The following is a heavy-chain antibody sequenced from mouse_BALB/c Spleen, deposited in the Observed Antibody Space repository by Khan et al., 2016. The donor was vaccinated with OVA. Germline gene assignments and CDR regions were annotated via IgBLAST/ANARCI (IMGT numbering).Heavy chain of an antibody. D-gene: IGHD2-14*01. CDR3: ERVGYNRTMDF. CDR1: GFTFTNYG. CDR2: INTYTGEP. J-gene: IGHJ4*01. V-gene: IGHV9-3-1*01. Sequence: QIQLVQSGPELKKPGETVQISCKASGFTFTNYGMNWVKQAPGKGLKWMGWINTYTGEPTLTDDFKGRFAFSLETSASTAYLKINSLKDEDAATCFCERVGYNRTMDFWGKGTSVTVSS.